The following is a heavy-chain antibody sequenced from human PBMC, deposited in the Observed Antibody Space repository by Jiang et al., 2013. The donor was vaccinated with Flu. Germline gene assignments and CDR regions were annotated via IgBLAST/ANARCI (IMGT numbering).Heavy chain of an antibody. V-gene: IGHV1-58*02. D-gene: IGHD2-2*01. Sequence: EVKKPGTSVKVSCKASGFTFTSSAMQWVRQARGQRLEWIGWIVVGSGNTNYAQKFQERVTITRDMSTSTAYMELSSLRSEDTAVYYCAAVVPAAITYYYGMDVWGKGTTVTVSS. CDR2: IVVGSGNT. CDR3: AAVVPAAITYYYGMDV. CDR1: GFTFTSSA. J-gene: IGHJ6*04.